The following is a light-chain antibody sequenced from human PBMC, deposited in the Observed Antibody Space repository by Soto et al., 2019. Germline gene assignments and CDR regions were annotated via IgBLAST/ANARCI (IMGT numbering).Light chain of an antibody. Sequence: EIVMTQCPAILSVSPGERATLSCRASQSVSTNLAWYQQKPGQAPRLLFYHASRRATGTPDRFSGSGSGTDFTLTISSLEPEDFAVYYCQQRSNWPPITFGQGTRLEIK. CDR3: QQRSNWPPIT. V-gene: IGKV3-11*01. CDR1: QSVSTN. J-gene: IGKJ5*01. CDR2: HAS.